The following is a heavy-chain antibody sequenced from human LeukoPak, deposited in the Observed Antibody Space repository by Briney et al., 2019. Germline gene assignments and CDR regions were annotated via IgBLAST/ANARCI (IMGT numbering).Heavy chain of an antibody. D-gene: IGHD3-10*01. CDR2: ISSSGNTK. J-gene: IGHJ4*02. V-gene: IGHV3-48*03. CDR1: GFTFSSYE. CDR3: ARWGKVRGGNY. Sequence: PGGSLRLSCAASGFTFSSYEMNWVRQAPGKGLEWVSYISSSGNTKYYPDSVKGRFTISRDNANNSLYLQMKSLRAEDTAVYYWARWGKVRGGNYWGQGTLVTVSS.